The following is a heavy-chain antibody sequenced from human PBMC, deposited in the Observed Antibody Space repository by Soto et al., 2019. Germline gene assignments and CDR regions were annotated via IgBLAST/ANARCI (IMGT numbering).Heavy chain of an antibody. Sequence: EVQLVESGGGVVRPGGSLRLSCAASGFTFDDYGMSWVRQAPGKGLEWVSGINWNGGSTGYADSVKGRFTISRDNAKNSLYLQMNSLRAEDTALYYCARDPEMYYYDSTHPVAFDIWGQGTMVTVSS. V-gene: IGHV3-20*04. J-gene: IGHJ3*02. CDR1: GFTFDDYG. CDR3: ARDPEMYYYDSTHPVAFDI. D-gene: IGHD3-22*01. CDR2: INWNGGST.